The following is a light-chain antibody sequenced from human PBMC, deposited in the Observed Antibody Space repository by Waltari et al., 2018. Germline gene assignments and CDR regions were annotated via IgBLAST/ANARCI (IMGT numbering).Light chain of an antibody. Sequence: DLVMTQSPLSLPVTPGEPASISCRSSQSLLHRTGFNYFEWYLQKPGQAPQLLIDLGAKRAAGVPDRFSGSGSGTDFTLKISRVEAEDVGVYYGMQALQTRTFGQGTKVEIK. CDR2: LGA. CDR1: QSLLHRTGFNY. V-gene: IGKV2-28*01. CDR3: MQALQTRT. J-gene: IGKJ1*01.